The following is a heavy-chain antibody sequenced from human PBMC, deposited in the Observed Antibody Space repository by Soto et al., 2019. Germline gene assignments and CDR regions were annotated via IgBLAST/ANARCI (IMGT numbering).Heavy chain of an antibody. V-gene: IGHV4-39*01. J-gene: IGHJ4*02. CDR2: IYYSGST. CDR3: ARLEGYCSGGSCYLFDY. CDR1: GGSISSSSYY. Sequence: QLQLQESGPGLVKPSETLSLTCTVSGGSISSSSYYWGWIRQPPGKGLEWIGSIYYSGSTYYNPSLKSRVTISVDTSKNQFSLKLSSVTAADTAVYYCARLEGYCSGGSCYLFDYWGQGTLVTVS. D-gene: IGHD2-15*01.